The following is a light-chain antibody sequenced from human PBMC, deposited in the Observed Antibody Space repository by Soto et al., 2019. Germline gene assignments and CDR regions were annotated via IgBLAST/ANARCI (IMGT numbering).Light chain of an antibody. Sequence: IVLTQSPGTLSLSPGQRATLSCRASQSVSRRYLAWYQQKPGQAPILLIYDVSERASDIPDRFSGSGSGTDFTLTINRLVPEDVAVYYCQYQGSFGGGTKVEIE. CDR2: DVS. CDR1: QSVSRRY. CDR3: QYQGS. V-gene: IGKV3-20*01. J-gene: IGKJ4*01.